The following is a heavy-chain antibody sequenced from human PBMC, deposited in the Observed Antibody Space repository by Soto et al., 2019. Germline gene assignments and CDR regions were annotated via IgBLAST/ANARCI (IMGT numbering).Heavy chain of an antibody. V-gene: IGHV1-18*01. CDR1: GYTLTSYG. Sequence: ASVKVSCKASGYTLTSYGISWVRQAPGQGLEWMGWISSYNGNANYAQKLQGRVTMTTDTSTSTAYMELRSLRSDDTAVYYCARSGTVVSDAFDIWGQGTMVTLSS. D-gene: IGHD2-15*01. CDR3: ARSGTVVSDAFDI. J-gene: IGHJ3*02. CDR2: ISSYNGNA.